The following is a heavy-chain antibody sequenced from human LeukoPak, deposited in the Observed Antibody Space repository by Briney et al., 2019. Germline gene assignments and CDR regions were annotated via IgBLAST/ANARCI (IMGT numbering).Heavy chain of an antibody. V-gene: IGHV3-53*01. J-gene: IGHJ4*02. CDR3: AKDRDSNWYPYFEY. CDR2: LYSNGNT. CDR1: GFTVSSKY. D-gene: IGHD4-11*01. Sequence: GGSLRLSCAASGFTVSSKYMSWVRQAPGKGLEWVSTLYSNGNTYYADSVKGRFTISRDNSRNSLYLDINNLRTEDTAIYYCAKDRDSNWYPYFEYWGQGTLITVSS.